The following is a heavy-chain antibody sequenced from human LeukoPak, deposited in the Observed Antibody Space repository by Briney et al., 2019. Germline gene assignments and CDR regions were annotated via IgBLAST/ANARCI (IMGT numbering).Heavy chain of an antibody. D-gene: IGHD3-22*01. CDR1: VGPMRSSSHD. CDR2: IYYSGRT. V-gene: IGHV4-39*07. CDR3: ARAQGEATMRGVVTTPNFDY. Sequence: PAEPVSLLRSLSVGPMRSSSHDWGWILPPPGEGLEWNGRIYYSGRTYSNPPLKSRVIITVVTYKNQYSLQLSSVTAADTAVYYCARAQGEATMRGVVTTPNFDYWGQGTLVTVSS. J-gene: IGHJ4*02.